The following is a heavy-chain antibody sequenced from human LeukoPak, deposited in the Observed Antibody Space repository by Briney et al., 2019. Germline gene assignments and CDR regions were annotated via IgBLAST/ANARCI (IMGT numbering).Heavy chain of an antibody. CDR1: GGSFSGYY. V-gene: IGHV4-34*01. CDR3: ARANGSHRDAFDI. Sequence: SETLSLTCAVYGGSFSGYYWSWIRQPPGKGLEWIGEINHSGSTNYNPSLKSRVTISVDTSKNQFSLKLSSMTAADTAVYYCARANGSHRDAFDIWGQGTMVTVSS. J-gene: IGHJ3*02. CDR2: INHSGST. D-gene: IGHD1-26*01.